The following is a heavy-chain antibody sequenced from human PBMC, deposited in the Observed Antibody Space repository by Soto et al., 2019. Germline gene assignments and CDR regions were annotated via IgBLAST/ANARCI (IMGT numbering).Heavy chain of an antibody. D-gene: IGHD2-15*01. Sequence: QLQLVQSGTEVKEPGSSVKVSCKASGGTFSTSSFVWVRQGPGQGLEWMGGIIPIFTRTNFAQKCQGRVTFSADESARTTYMELRSLTSEDTAIYYGARDVVRSTAGDSWGQGTLVTVSS. V-gene: IGHV1-69*01. J-gene: IGHJ4*02. CDR1: GGTFSTSS. CDR2: IIPIFTRT. CDR3: ARDVVRSTAGDS.